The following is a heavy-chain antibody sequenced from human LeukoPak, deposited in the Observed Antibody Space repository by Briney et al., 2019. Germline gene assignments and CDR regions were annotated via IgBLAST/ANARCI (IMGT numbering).Heavy chain of an antibody. Sequence: SETLSLTCAVSGYSISSGYYWAWFRQPPGKGREWIGSIYHSGRTYYNPSLKSRVTISVDTSKNQFSLKLSSVTAADTAAYYCARVDCSGGSCYSGYWGQGTLVTVSS. V-gene: IGHV4-38-2*01. CDR2: IYHSGRT. D-gene: IGHD2-15*01. J-gene: IGHJ4*02. CDR1: GYSISSGYY. CDR3: ARVDCSGGSCYSGY.